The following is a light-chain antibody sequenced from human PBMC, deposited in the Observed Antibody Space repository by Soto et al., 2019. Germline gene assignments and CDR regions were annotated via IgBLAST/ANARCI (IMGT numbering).Light chain of an antibody. V-gene: IGKV1-9*01. CDR2: GAS. CDR3: QQLNSFPIP. Sequence: QLTQSPSSLSASVGDRVTISCRASQCIANFLAWYQQKPGKAHKLLIYGASTLQSGVPSRFSGTGSGTDFTITISSLQPEDFATYYFQQLNSFPIPFGPGTKVDIK. J-gene: IGKJ3*01. CDR1: QCIANF.